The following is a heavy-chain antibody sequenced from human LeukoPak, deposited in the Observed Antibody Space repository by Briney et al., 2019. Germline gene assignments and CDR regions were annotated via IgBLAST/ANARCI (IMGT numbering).Heavy chain of an antibody. Sequence: ASVKVSCKASGYTFTSYDINWVRQAPGQGLEWMGRIIPNSGATNYAQNFQGRVTMTRDTSISTAYMELSRLSPDDTAVYYCARGTSGSFDIWGQGTKVTVSS. J-gene: IGHJ3*02. CDR2: IIPNSGAT. D-gene: IGHD2-15*01. CDR3: ARGTSGSFDI. V-gene: IGHV1-2*06. CDR1: GYTFTSYD.